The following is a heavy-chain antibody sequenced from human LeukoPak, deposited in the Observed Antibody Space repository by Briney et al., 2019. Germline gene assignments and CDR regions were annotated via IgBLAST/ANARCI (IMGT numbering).Heavy chain of an antibody. V-gene: IGHV3-49*03. J-gene: IGHJ4*02. CDR1: GFIFGDYA. CDR3: TRPKKYYYDSSGYYY. D-gene: IGHD3-22*01. Sequence: PGRSLRLSCTASGFIFGDYAMSWFRQAPGKGLEWVGFIRSKAYGGTTEYAASVKGRFTISRDDSKSIAYLQMNSLKTEDTAVYYCTRPKKYYYDSSGYYYWGQGTLVTVSS. CDR2: IRSKAYGGTT.